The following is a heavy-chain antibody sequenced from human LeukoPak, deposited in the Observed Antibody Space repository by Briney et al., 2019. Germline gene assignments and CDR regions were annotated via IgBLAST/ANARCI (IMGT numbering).Heavy chain of an antibody. CDR3: ARDFDPSRYSSSDFDY. D-gene: IGHD6-6*01. CDR2: INPSGGST. J-gene: IGHJ4*02. CDR1: GYTFTSYY. V-gene: IGHV1-46*01. Sequence: ASVKVSCKASGYTFTSYYMHWVRQAPGQGLEWMGIINPSGGSTSYAQKFQGRVTMTRDTSTSTVYMELSSLRSEDPAVYFCARDFDPSRYSSSDFDYWGQGTLVTVSS.